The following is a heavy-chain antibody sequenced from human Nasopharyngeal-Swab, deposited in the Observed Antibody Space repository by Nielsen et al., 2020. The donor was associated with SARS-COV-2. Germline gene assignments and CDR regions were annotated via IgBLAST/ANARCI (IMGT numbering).Heavy chain of an antibody. V-gene: IGHV3-30*04. Sequence: GESLKISCAASGFTFSSYAMHWVRQAPGKGLEWVAVISYDGSNKYYADSVKGRFTISRDNSKNTLYLQMNSLRAEDTAVYYCARTGYSSGWYPAAGVFDIWGQGTMVTVSS. CDR1: GFTFSSYA. CDR2: ISYDGSNK. CDR3: ARTGYSSGWYPAAGVFDI. J-gene: IGHJ3*02. D-gene: IGHD6-19*01.